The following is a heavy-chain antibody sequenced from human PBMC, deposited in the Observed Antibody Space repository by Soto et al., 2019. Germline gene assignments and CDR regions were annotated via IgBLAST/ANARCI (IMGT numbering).Heavy chain of an antibody. Sequence: QVQLVESGGGVVQPGRSLRLSCAASGFTFSSYGMHWVRQAPGKGLEWVAVIWYDGSNKYYADSVMGRVTISRENSKNTLNLPMNSLRAEDTAVYYRARDHDGDYLDYWGQGSPVTVSS. V-gene: IGHV3-33*01. J-gene: IGHJ4*02. CDR2: IWYDGSNK. CDR1: GFTFSSYG. CDR3: ARDHDGDYLDY. D-gene: IGHD4-17*01.